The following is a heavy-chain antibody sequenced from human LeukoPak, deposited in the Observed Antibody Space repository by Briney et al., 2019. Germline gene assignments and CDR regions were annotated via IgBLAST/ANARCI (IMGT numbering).Heavy chain of an antibody. V-gene: IGHV4-59*12. Sequence: SETLSLTCTVSGGSISSYYWSWIRQPPGKGLEWIGEIYHSGSTNYNPSLKSRVTISVDKSKNQFSLKLSSVTAADTAVYYCARGPDIDYWGQGTLVTVSS. CDR2: IYHSGST. CDR3: ARGPDIDY. D-gene: IGHD2-15*01. CDR1: GGSISSYY. J-gene: IGHJ4*02.